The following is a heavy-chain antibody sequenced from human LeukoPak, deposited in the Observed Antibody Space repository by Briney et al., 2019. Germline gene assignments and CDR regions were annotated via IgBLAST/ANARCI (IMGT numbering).Heavy chain of an antibody. V-gene: IGHV3-21*01. CDR3: ARESGIMVGDYYYYYMDV. CDR2: ISGGSTYI. D-gene: IGHD1-26*01. J-gene: IGHJ6*03. Sequence: PGGSLRLSCTASGFAFSTYDMNWVRQAPGKGLEWVSSISGGSTYIYYIDSVKGRFTISRDNAKNSLYLQMESLSAEDTAVYYCARESGIMVGDYYYYYMDVWGIGTTVTVS. CDR1: GFAFSTYD.